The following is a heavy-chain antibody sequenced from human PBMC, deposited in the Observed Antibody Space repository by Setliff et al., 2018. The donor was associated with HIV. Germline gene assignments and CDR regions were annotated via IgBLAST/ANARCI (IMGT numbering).Heavy chain of an antibody. D-gene: IGHD1-26*01. Sequence: GGSLRLSCAASGLTFSNYWISWVRQAPGKGLEWVANINQDGSAKYYVDSVKGRFTISRDNAKNSLYLQMNSLRAEDTAVYYCARDSGTTLGATRPGYWGQGTLVTVSS. V-gene: IGHV3-7*01. CDR2: INQDGSAK. CDR3: ARDSGTTLGATRPGY. J-gene: IGHJ4*02. CDR1: GLTFSNYW.